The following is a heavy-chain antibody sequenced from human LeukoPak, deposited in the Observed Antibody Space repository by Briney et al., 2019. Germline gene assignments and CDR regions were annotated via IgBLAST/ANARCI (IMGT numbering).Heavy chain of an antibody. D-gene: IGHD3-10*01. CDR2: IYYTGTT. CDR3: ARGLDGSGSYHYPFDY. CDR1: GVSINNYY. Sequence: SETLSLTCTVSGVSINNYYWSWIRQPPGKGLEWIGYIYYTGTTNYNPSLMSRVTISVDTSKNQFTLKLNFMTAADTAVYYCARGLDGSGSYHYPFDYWGQGTLVTVSS. V-gene: IGHV4-59*08. J-gene: IGHJ4*02.